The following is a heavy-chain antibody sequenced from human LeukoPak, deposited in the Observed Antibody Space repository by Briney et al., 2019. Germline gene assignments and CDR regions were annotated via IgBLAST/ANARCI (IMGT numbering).Heavy chain of an antibody. CDR2: IYSDGSST. CDR3: ARGEYCSGGSCYSAAFDI. V-gene: IGHV3-74*01. CDR1: GFTFSSYW. Sequence: GGALRLSCAASGFTFSSYWMHWVRQAPGKGLVWVSRIYSDGSSTNYADSVKGRFTISRDNAKNTLYLQMNSLRDEDTAVYYCARGEYCSGGSCYSAAFDIWGQGTMVTVSS. D-gene: IGHD2-15*01. J-gene: IGHJ3*02.